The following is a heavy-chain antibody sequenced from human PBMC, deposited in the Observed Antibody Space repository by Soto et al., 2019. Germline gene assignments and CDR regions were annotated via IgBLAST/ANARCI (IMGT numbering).Heavy chain of an antibody. J-gene: IGHJ5*02. Sequence: QVQLVQSGAEVKKPGSSVKDSCKAPGGNFSSNGIRWVRQAPGQGLEFMGGIIPTFGTTNYAHKFRGRVTITADESTDTAYMELSSLRSDDTAVYYCAGASDSTWYNWLDPWGQGTLVTVSS. CDR1: GGNFSSNG. D-gene: IGHD5-18*01. CDR2: IIPTFGTT. CDR3: AGASDSTWYNWLDP. V-gene: IGHV1-69*01.